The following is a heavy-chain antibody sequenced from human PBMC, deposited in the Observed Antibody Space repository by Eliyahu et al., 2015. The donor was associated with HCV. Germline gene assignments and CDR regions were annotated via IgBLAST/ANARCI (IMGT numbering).Heavy chain of an antibody. Sequence: QLQLVESGGGVVQPGRSLRLSCAASGFTFSSYGMXWVRQAPGKGLEWVAVISYDGSNKYYADSVKGRFTISRDNSKNTLYLQMNSLRAEDTAVYYCANTINYDFWSGPDYWGQGTLVTVSS. CDR2: ISYDGSNK. J-gene: IGHJ4*02. D-gene: IGHD3-3*01. CDR3: ANTINYDFWSGPDY. CDR1: GFTFSSYG. V-gene: IGHV3-30*18.